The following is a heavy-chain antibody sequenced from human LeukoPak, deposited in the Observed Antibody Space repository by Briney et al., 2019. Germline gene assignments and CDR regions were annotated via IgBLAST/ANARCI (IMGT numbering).Heavy chain of an antibody. CDR2: ISSSGSTI. V-gene: IGHV3-11*01. Sequence: GGSLRLSCAASGFTFSDYYMSWIRQAPGKWLEWVSYISSSGSTIYYADSVKGRFTISRDNAKNSLYLQMNSLRAEDTAVYYCARVFLFLGVDVFNIWAKGQWSPSLQ. CDR3: ARVFLFLGVDVFNI. J-gene: IGHJ3*02. D-gene: IGHD3-3*01. CDR1: GFTFSDYY.